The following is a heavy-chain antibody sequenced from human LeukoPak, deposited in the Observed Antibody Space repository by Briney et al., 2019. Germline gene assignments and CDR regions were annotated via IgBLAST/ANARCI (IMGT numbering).Heavy chain of an antibody. Sequence: ASVKVSCKASGYTFTGYYMHWVRQAPGQGLEWMGWISAYNGNTNYAQKLQGRVTMTIDTSTSTAYMELRSLRSDDTAVYYCARDNDYGDYWGQGTLVTVSS. CDR2: ISAYNGNT. CDR1: GYTFTGYY. J-gene: IGHJ4*02. V-gene: IGHV1-18*04. CDR3: ARDNDYGDY.